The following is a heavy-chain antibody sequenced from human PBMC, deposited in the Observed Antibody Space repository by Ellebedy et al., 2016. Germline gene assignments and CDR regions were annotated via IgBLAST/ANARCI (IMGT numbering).Heavy chain of an antibody. V-gene: IGHV3-53*01. CDR2: IYDNYKT. CDR3: AREPTSNSD. J-gene: IGHJ4*02. Sequence: GGSLRLSCAGSGFTVTTAYMSWVRQAPGKGLEWVSVIYDNYKTYYVDSVRGRFTISRDDSKNTVTLQMKSLRVDDTAVCYCAREPTSNSDWGQGTLVTVSS. CDR1: GFTVTTAY. D-gene: IGHD1/OR15-1a*01.